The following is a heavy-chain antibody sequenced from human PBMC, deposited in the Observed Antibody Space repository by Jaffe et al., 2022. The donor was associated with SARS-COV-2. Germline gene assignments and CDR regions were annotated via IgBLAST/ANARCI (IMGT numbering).Heavy chain of an antibody. V-gene: IGHV3-9*01. CDR1: GFTFDDYA. D-gene: IGHD2-8*01. Sequence: EVQLVESGGGLVQPGRSLRLSCAASGFTFDDYAMHWVRQAPGKGLEWVSGISWNSGSIGYADSVKGRFTISRDNAKNSLYLQMNSLRAEDTALYYCAKDIGAASCRTNGVCYTVKSYYYYYGMDVWGQGTTVTVSS. CDR2: ISWNSGSI. J-gene: IGHJ6*02. CDR3: AKDIGAASCRTNGVCYTVKSYYYYYGMDV.